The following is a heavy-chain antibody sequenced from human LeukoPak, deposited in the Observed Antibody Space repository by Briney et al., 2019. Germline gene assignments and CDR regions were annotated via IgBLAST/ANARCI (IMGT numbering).Heavy chain of an antibody. CDR2: INHSGST. CDR3: ARVGDSSGYYYGITEYFQH. Sequence: SETLSLTCAVYGGSFSGYYWGWIRQPPGKGLEWIGEINHSGSTNYNPSLKSRVTISVDTSKNQFSLKLSSATAADTAVYYCARVGDSSGYYYGITEYFQHWGQGTLVTVSS. J-gene: IGHJ1*01. V-gene: IGHV4-34*01. CDR1: GGSFSGYY. D-gene: IGHD3-22*01.